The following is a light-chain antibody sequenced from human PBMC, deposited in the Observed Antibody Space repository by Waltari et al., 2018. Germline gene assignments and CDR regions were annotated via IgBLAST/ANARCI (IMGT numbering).Light chain of an antibody. Sequence: EVVMTQSPATLSVSPGERVTLSCRASQSIHDNLAWYQHRPGQAPRLRIYGASTRAPDSPGRFVGGGSGTEFTLTIRSLQSEDSAVYYCQQYNVWPPLTFGGGTKVEVK. CDR2: GAS. V-gene: IGKV3-15*01. CDR3: QQYNVWPPLT. J-gene: IGKJ4*01. CDR1: QSIHDN.